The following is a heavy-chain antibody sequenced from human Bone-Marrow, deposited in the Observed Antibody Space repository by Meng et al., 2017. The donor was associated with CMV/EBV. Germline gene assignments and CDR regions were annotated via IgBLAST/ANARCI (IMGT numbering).Heavy chain of an antibody. CDR3: ARDSSTLLWFGELDY. CDR2: ISAYNGNT. J-gene: IGHJ4*02. Sequence: QVQLVQSGAEVKKPGXSVKVSCKASGYTFTSYGISCVRQAPGQGLEWMGWISAYNGNTNYAQKLQGRVTMTTDTSTSTAYMELRSLRSDDTAVYYCARDSSTLLWFGELDYWGQGTLVTVSS. CDR1: GYTFTSYG. V-gene: IGHV1-18*01. D-gene: IGHD3-10*01.